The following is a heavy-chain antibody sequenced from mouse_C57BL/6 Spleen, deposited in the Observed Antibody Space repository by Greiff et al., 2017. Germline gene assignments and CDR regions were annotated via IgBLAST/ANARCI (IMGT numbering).Heavy chain of an antibody. CDR1: GFTFSSYA. CDR2: ISDGGSYT. V-gene: IGHV5-4*01. Sequence: VQLKESGGGLVKPGGSLKLSCAASGFTFSSYAMSWVRQTPEKRLEWVATISDGGSYTYYPDNVKGRFTISRDNAKNNLYLQMSHLKSEDTAMYYCARDYSNSFAYWGQGTLVTVSA. J-gene: IGHJ3*01. D-gene: IGHD2-5*01. CDR3: ARDYSNSFAY.